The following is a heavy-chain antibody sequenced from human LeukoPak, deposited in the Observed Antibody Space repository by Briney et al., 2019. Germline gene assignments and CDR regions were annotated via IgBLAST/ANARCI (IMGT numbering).Heavy chain of an antibody. CDR2: ISSSSSYI. J-gene: IGHJ3*02. D-gene: IGHD3-22*01. V-gene: IGHV3-21*04. CDR3: AKGYYYDSSGHYRREQPNDAFDI. Sequence: GGSLRLSCAASGFTFSSYSMNWVRQAPGKGLEWVSSISSSSSYIYYADSVKGRFTISRDNAKNSLYLQMNSLRAEDTAVYYCAKGYYYDSSGHYRREQPNDAFDIWGQGTMVTVSS. CDR1: GFTFSSYS.